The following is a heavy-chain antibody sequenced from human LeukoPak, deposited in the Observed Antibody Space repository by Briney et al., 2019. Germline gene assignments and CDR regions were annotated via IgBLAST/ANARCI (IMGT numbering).Heavy chain of an antibody. CDR3: ARGHCSSTSCYESDAFDI. V-gene: IGHV1-18*01. CDR1: GYTFTSYG. D-gene: IGHD2-2*01. Sequence: GASVKVSCKASGYTFTSYGISWVRQAPGQGLEWMGWISAYNGNTNYAQKFQGRVTMTRDTSTSTVYMELSSLRSEDTAVYYCARGHCSSTSCYESDAFDIWGQGTMVTVSS. J-gene: IGHJ3*02. CDR2: ISAYNGNT.